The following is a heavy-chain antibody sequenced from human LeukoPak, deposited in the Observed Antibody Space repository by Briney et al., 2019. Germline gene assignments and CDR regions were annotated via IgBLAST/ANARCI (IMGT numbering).Heavy chain of an antibody. CDR3: AKDPSNLGPIDY. CDR1: GFTFSSSS. V-gene: IGHV3-48*02. D-gene: IGHD7-27*01. J-gene: IGHJ4*02. CDR2: ISSSSSTI. Sequence: GGSLRLSCGVSGFTFSSSSMNWVRQAPGKGLDWVSYISSSSSTIYYADSVKGRFTISRDNAKNSLYLKMNSLRDEDTAVYFCAKDPSNLGPIDYWGQGTLVTVSS.